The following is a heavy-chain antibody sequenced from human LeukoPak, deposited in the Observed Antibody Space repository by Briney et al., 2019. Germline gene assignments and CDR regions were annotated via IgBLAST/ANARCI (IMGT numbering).Heavy chain of an antibody. CDR3: ARDTVNGPFVISLDY. CDR2: ISSGGNTE. V-gene: IGHV3-48*03. CDR1: GFTFGDYA. Sequence: PGRSPRLSCTASGFTFGDYAMSWVRQAPGKGLEWVSHISSGGNTEYYVDSVRGRFSMSRDNAKNLLFLQMNSLRAEDTAVYYCARDTVNGPFVISLDYWGQGALVTVSS. J-gene: IGHJ4*02. D-gene: IGHD2-8*01.